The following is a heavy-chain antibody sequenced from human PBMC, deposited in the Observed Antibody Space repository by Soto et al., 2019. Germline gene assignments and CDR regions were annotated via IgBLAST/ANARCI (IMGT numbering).Heavy chain of an antibody. Sequence: EGSLRLSFAASGFTFSSYAMSWVRQAPGTGLKWVSSISCSGGSTYYADSVKGRFTISRDNYKNTLYLEMSSLRAEDTAVYYCAKGVRFGNYSSYYGMHXWGQATTVTVS. D-gene: IGHD1-1*01. CDR1: GFTFSSYA. J-gene: IGHJ6*02. CDR3: AKGVRFGNYSSYYGMHX. V-gene: IGHV3-23*01. CDR2: ISCSGGST.